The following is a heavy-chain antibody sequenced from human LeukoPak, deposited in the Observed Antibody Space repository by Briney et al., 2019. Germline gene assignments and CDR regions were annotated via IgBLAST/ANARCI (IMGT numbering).Heavy chain of an antibody. D-gene: IGHD3-16*01. CDR2: INHSGST. CDR1: GGSFSGYY. J-gene: IGHJ5*02. Sequence: SETLSLTCAVYGGSFSGYYWSWIRQPPGKGLEWIGEINHSGSTNYNPSLKSRVTISVDTSKNQFSLKLSSVTAADTAVYYCARGWVSYDYVWGSSRPLPWFDPWGQGTPVTVSS. CDR3: ARGWVSYDYVWGSSRPLPWFDP. V-gene: IGHV4-34*01.